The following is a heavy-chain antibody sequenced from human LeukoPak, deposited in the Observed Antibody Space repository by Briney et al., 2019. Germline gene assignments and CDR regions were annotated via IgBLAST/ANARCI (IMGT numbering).Heavy chain of an antibody. CDR1: GYTFTSYY. CDR2: INPSGGST. D-gene: IGHD2-8*01. CDR3: ASGPRMGDFDY. Sequence: ASVKVSCKASGYTFTSYYMHWVRQAPGQGLEWMGIINPSGGSTSYAQKFQGRVTMTRHTSTSTVYMELSSLRSEDTAVYYCASGPRMGDFDYWGQGTLVTVSS. V-gene: IGHV1-46*01. J-gene: IGHJ4*02.